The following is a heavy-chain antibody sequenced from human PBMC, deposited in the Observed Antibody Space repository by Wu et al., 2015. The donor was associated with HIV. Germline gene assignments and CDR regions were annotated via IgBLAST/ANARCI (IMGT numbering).Heavy chain of an antibody. CDR3: AREYNYYETEGALDV. CDR1: GYTFTAYY. J-gene: IGHJ3*01. Sequence: VQVVQSGTEVKKPGASVKVSCKASGYTFTAYYIHWVRQAPGQGLECMGWINPNSGVSKYAQKFKDRVTMTSDTSISTTYMELRSLTIDDTAVYYCAREYNYYETEGALDVWGQGTMVTVSS. D-gene: IGHD3-16*01. CDR2: INPNSGVS. V-gene: IGHV1-2*02.